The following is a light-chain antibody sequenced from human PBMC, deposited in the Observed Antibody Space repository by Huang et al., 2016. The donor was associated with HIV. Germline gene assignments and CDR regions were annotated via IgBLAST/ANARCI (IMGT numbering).Light chain of an antibody. Sequence: DIQMTQSPSSLSASVGDRVTITCRASQTINTYLNWYQQKPGKAPKLLIYAASSWHSGVPSRFSGSGSGTDVTLTISGLQREDFATYFCQQTYSTPRTFGQGTRVEIK. CDR1: QTINTY. CDR2: AAS. J-gene: IGKJ1*01. CDR3: QQTYSTPRT. V-gene: IGKV1-39*01.